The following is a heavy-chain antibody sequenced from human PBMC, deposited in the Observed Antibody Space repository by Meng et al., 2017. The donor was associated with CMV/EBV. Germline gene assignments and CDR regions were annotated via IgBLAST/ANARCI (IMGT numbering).Heavy chain of an antibody. V-gene: IGHV3-30*03. CDR1: GFNFNTYD. Sequence: GGSLRLSCAASGFNFNTYDMYWVRQTPGKGLEWVAVVSFDGKNKWYADSVKGRFSVSRDSSKNTLYLQMNGLKREDTGTYYCARGSESCTGTERWSPDFFDHWGQGALVTVSS. D-gene: IGHD2-8*02. CDR2: VSFDGKNK. J-gene: IGHJ4*02. CDR3: ARGSESCTGTERWSPDFFDH.